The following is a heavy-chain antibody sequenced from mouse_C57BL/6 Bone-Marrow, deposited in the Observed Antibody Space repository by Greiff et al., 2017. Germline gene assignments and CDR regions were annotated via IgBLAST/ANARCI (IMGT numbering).Heavy chain of an antibody. CDR3: ARHKSFYWYFDV. Sequence: EVQLVESGGDLVKPGGSLTLSCAASGFTFSSYGMSWVRQTPDKRLELVATISSGGSYNYYPDSVKGRFTISRDNAKNTLYLQMSILKSEDTAMYYCARHKSFYWYFDVWGTGTTVTVSS. CDR2: ISSGGSYN. V-gene: IGHV5-6*01. D-gene: IGHD1-3*01. J-gene: IGHJ1*03. CDR1: GFTFSSYG.